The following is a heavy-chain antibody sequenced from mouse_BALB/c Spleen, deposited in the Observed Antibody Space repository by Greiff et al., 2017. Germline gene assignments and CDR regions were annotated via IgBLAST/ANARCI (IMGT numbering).Heavy chain of an antibody. CDR3: ASPMITTRDYYAMDY. V-gene: IGHV2-4-1*01. CDR1: GFSLTSYG. J-gene: IGHJ4*01. D-gene: IGHD2-4*01. Sequence: QVQLKESGPGLVQPSQSLSITCTVSGFSLTSYGVHWVRQSPGKGLEWLGVIWSGGSTDYNAAFISRLSISKDNSKSQVFFKMNSLQADDTAIYYCASPMITTRDYYAMDYWGQGTSVTVSS. CDR2: IWSGGST.